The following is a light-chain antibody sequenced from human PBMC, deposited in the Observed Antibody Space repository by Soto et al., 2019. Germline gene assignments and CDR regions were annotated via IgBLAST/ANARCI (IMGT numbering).Light chain of an antibody. Sequence: QSALTQPASVSGSPGQSITISCTGTSSDVGSYNLVSWYQQHPGKAPKLMIYEGSKRPSGVSNRFSGSKSGNTASLTISGLQVEDEADCYCCPYAPIPLVVFGGGTKLTVL. CDR2: EGS. CDR1: SSDVGSYNL. V-gene: IGLV2-23*01. J-gene: IGLJ2*01. CDR3: CPYAPIPLVV.